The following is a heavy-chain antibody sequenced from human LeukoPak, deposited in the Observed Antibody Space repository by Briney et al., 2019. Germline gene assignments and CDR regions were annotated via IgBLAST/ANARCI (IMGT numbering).Heavy chain of an antibody. D-gene: IGHD3-10*01. V-gene: IGHV3-11*06. CDR1: GFTFGDFY. J-gene: IGHJ4*02. CDR2: ISSSSTDT. Sequence: SGGSLRLSCAASGFTFGDFYMSWIRQAPGKGLEWLSDISSSSTDTNYADSVKGRFTISRDNAKNSLFLQLNSLRAEDTAVYYCARKTYYYDSGSYSKSYYFDYWGQGTLVTVSS. CDR3: ARKTYYYDSGSYSKSYYFDY.